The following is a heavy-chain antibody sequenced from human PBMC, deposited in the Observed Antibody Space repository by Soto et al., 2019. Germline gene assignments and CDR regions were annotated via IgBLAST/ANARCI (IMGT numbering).Heavy chain of an antibody. D-gene: IGHD6-13*01. CDR2: ISGSGGTT. CDR3: AKDQAAAGTISRYFQH. CDR1: GFSFSTYA. Sequence: EVQLLESGGGLVQPEGSLRLSCAASGFSFSTYAMSWVRQAPGKGLEWVSGISGSGGTTYYADSVKGRFTISRDNSKNTLYLQVNSLRVEDTAVYYCAKDQAAAGTISRYFQHWGQGPLVTVSS. J-gene: IGHJ1*01. V-gene: IGHV3-23*01.